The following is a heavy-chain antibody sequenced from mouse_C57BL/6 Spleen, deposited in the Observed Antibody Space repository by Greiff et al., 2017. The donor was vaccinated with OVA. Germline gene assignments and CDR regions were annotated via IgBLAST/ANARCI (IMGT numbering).Heavy chain of an antibody. V-gene: IGHV5-4*03. Sequence: EVKLMESGGGLVKPGGSLKLSCAASGFTFSSYAMSWVRQTPEKRLEWVATISDGGSYTYYPDNVKGRFTISRDNAKNNLYLQMSHLKSEDTAMYYCASLTGNYFDYWGQGTTLTVSS. D-gene: IGHD4-1*01. CDR3: ASLTGNYFDY. CDR2: ISDGGSYT. CDR1: GFTFSSYA. J-gene: IGHJ2*01.